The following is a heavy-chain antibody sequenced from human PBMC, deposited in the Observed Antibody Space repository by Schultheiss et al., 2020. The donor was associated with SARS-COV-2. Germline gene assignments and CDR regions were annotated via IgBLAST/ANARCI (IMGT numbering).Heavy chain of an antibody. V-gene: IGHV3-74*01. D-gene: IGHD3-16*01. J-gene: IGHJ5*02. CDR3: VKDGAYNWFDP. CDR1: GFTFSSYS. CDR2: INSDGSST. Sequence: GESLKISCAASGFTFSSYSMNWVRQAPGKGLVWVSRINSDGSSTSYADSVKGRFTISRDNAKNTLYLQMSSLRAEDTAVYYCVKDGAYNWFDPWGQGTLVTVSS.